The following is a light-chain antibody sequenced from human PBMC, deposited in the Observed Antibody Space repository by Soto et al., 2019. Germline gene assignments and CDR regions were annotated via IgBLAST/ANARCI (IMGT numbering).Light chain of an antibody. V-gene: IGLV2-14*01. CDR2: EVI. J-gene: IGLJ2*01. Sequence: QSVLTQPASVSGSPGQSITISCTGTSSDIGAYKYVSWYQQHPGRAPKLMIYEVIHRPSGVSNRFSGSKSGNTASLTISGLQAEDEADYYCSSYTSSSTLVFGGGTKLTVL. CDR3: SSYTSSSTLV. CDR1: SSDIGAYKY.